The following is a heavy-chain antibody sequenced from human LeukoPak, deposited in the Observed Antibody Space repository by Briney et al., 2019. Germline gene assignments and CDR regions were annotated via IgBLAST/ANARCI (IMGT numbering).Heavy chain of an antibody. Sequence: ASVKVSCKASGGTFSSYTISWVRQAPGQGLEWMGWISAYNGNTNYAQKLQGRVTMTTDTSTSTAYMELRSLRSEDTAVYYCAREEVTNGVYWGQGTLVTVSS. V-gene: IGHV1-18*01. CDR1: GGTFSSYT. D-gene: IGHD2-21*02. CDR2: ISAYNGNT. J-gene: IGHJ4*02. CDR3: AREEVTNGVY.